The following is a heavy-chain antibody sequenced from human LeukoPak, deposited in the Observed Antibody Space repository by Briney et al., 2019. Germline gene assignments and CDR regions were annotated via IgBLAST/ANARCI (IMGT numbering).Heavy chain of an antibody. J-gene: IGHJ4*02. Sequence: GGSLRLSCAASGFTFSSYWMHWVRQAPGKGLVWVSRINSDGSSTSYADAVKGRFTISRDNAKNAAYLQMNSLRAEDTAVYYCARDSGYSGAHDYWGQGTLVTVSS. V-gene: IGHV3-74*01. CDR1: GFTFSSYW. CDR3: ARDSGYSGAHDY. D-gene: IGHD5-18*01. CDR2: INSDGSST.